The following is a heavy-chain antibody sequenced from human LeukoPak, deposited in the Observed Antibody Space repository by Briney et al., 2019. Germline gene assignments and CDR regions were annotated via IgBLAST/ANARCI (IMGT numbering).Heavy chain of an antibody. D-gene: IGHD5-18*01. Sequence: ASVKVSCKASGGTFSSYAISWVRQAPGQGLEWMGGIIPIFGTANYAQKFQGRVTITTDESTSTAYMELSSLRSEDTAVYYCAISRYSYGYQYYYYYMDVWGKGTTVTVSS. CDR1: GGTFSSYA. CDR3: AISRYSYGYQYYYYYMDV. V-gene: IGHV1-69*05. J-gene: IGHJ6*03. CDR2: IIPIFGTA.